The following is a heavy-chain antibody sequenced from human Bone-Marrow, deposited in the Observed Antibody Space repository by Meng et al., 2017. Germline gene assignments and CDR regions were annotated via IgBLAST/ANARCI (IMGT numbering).Heavy chain of an antibody. J-gene: IGHJ3*01. CDR3: ARESTKGRAFDH. V-gene: IGHV1-2*02. CDR2: INPSSGGT. Sequence: SVKVSCKPSGYTFTGYYIHWVRQAPGQGLAWMGWINPSSGGTNYAQQFQGRVTMTRDTSISTAYMELSRLRSEDTAVYYCARESTKGRAFDHWGQGTMVTVSS. CDR1: GYTFTGYY.